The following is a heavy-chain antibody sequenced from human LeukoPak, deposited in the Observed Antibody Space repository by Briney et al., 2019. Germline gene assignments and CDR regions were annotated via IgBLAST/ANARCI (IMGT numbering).Heavy chain of an antibody. CDR1: GGSISSRSYY. CDR2: IYYSVRT. CDR3: ASLHYYDSTTGGDYFDF. Sequence: SETLSLTCTVSGGSISSRSYYWGWVRQPRGRGRGWVGSIYYSVRTYYHPSLKSRVTISLDTSKNHFSLRLSSVTAADTAVYYCASLHYYDSTTGGDYFDFWGQGTLVTVSS. J-gene: IGHJ4*02. D-gene: IGHD3-22*01. V-gene: IGHV4-39*01.